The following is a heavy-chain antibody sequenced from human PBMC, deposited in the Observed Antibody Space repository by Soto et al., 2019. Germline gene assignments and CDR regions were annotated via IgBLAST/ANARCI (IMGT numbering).Heavy chain of an antibody. CDR1: GGSFSGYY. CDR3: AISQKWELLDY. J-gene: IGHJ4*02. V-gene: IGHV4-34*01. CDR2: INHSGST. Sequence: SETLSLTCAVYGGSFSGYYWSWIRQPPGKGLEWIGEINHSGSTNYNPSLKSRVTISVDTPKNQFSLKLSSVTAADTAVYYCAISQKWELLDYWGQGTLDTVSS. D-gene: IGHD1-26*01.